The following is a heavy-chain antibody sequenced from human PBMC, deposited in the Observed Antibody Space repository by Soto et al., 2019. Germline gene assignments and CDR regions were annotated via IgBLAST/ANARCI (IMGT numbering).Heavy chain of an antibody. D-gene: IGHD3-16*02. Sequence: QVQLQESGPGLVKPSGTLSLTCAVSGGSISSRNWWSWVRQPPGKGLEWIGELYHSGSTNYNPSLKSRVTISVDKAKNQFSLKLSSVTGADTDVNYCARGGITFGGVIVAFDYWGQGTLVTVSS. CDR3: ARGGITFGGVIVAFDY. J-gene: IGHJ4*02. CDR2: LYHSGST. V-gene: IGHV4-4*02. CDR1: GGSISSRNW.